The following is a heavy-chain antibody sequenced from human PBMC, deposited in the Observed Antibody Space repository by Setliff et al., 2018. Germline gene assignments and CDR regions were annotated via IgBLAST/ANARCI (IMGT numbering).Heavy chain of an antibody. V-gene: IGHV5-51*01. CDR1: GYSFTRYW. CDR2: IYPGDSDA. Sequence: GESLKISCEGSGYSFTRYWIGWVRQMPGKGLEWMGIIYPGDSDARYSPSFQGQVTISADKSISTVYLHWSSLKASDTAMYYCARSPLDDAFDIWGQGTMVTVSS. J-gene: IGHJ3*02. CDR3: ARSPLDDAFDI.